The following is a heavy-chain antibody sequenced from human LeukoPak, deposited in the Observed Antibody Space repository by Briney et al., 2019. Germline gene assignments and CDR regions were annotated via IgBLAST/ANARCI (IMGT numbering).Heavy chain of an antibody. CDR1: GYTFTSYY. V-gene: IGHV1-46*01. CDR2: INPSGGST. J-gene: IGHJ2*01. D-gene: IGHD7-27*01. Sequence: ASVKVSCKASGYTFTSYYMHWVRQAPGQGLEWMGIINPSGGSTSYTQKFQGRVSMTRDMSTSTVYMELSSLRSEDTAVYYCAREAGERYFDLWGRGTLVTVSS. CDR3: AREAGERYFDL.